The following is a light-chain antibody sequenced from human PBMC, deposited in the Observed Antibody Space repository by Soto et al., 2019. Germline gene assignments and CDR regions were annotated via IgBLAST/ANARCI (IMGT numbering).Light chain of an antibody. CDR2: DAS. CDR1: HDVTRS. V-gene: IGKV3-15*01. Sequence: EIVMTQSPVTLSLSPGDTATLSCRASHDVTRSLAWYQVKHGQAPRLLIYDASTRATGLPARFSGTGSGTEFTLTISSLQSEDFAVYYCQHYTNWPLTFGGGTKVEI. CDR3: QHYTNWPLT. J-gene: IGKJ4*01.